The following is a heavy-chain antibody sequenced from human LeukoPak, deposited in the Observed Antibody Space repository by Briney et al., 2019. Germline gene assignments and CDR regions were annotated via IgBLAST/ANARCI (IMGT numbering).Heavy chain of an antibody. D-gene: IGHD7-27*01. CDR2: FYHSGIT. CDR3: ARGLTGVVNY. J-gene: IGHJ4*02. V-gene: IGHV4-38-2*02. Sequence: SETVSLTCTVSGYSISSGYFWGWIRPPPGKGLEWIGSFYHSGITYYNPSLKSRVTISVEMSKNQFSLKLSSVTAADTAVYYCARGLTGVVNYWGQGTLVTVSS. CDR1: GYSISSGYF.